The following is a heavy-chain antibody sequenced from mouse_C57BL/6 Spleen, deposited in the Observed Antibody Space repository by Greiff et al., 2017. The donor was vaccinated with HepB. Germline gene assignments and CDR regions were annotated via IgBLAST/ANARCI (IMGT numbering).Heavy chain of an antibody. CDR3: ARGGGNHFDY. V-gene: IGHV5-6*01. CDR2: ISSGGSYT. J-gene: IGHJ2*01. D-gene: IGHD1-1*02. CDR1: GFTFSSYG. Sequence: EVQGVESGGDLVKPGGSLKLSCAASGFTFSSYGMSWVRQTPDKRLEWVATISSGGSYTYYPDSVKGRFTISRDNAKNTLYLQMSSLKSEDTAMYYCARGGGNHFDYWGQGTTLTVSS.